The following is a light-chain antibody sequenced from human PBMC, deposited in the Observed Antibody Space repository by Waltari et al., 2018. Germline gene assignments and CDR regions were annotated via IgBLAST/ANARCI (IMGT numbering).Light chain of an antibody. CDR1: QGISTY. J-gene: IGKJ2*03. CDR2: GAS. CDR3: LQYNSHPYS. Sequence: DIQMTQSPSSLSASAGDTVSITCRESQGISTYLNWYQQKPGKAPKRLIYGASNLESRVPSRFSGSGSGTYFTLTISSLQPEDLATYYCLQYNSHPYSFGQGTKVEI. V-gene: IGKV1-17*01.